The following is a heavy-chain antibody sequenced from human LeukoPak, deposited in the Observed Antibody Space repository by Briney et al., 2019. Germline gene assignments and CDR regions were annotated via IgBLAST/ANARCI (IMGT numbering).Heavy chain of an antibody. Sequence: SVKVSCKASGGTFSSYAISWVRQAPGQGLEWMGRIIPILGIANYAQKFQGRVTITADKSTSTAYMELSSLRSEDTAVSYCARSTVDYGDYTKVRRNNWFDPWGQGTLVTVSS. J-gene: IGHJ5*02. CDR2: IIPILGIA. D-gene: IGHD4-17*01. CDR3: ARSTVDYGDYTKVRRNNWFDP. V-gene: IGHV1-69*04. CDR1: GGTFSSYA.